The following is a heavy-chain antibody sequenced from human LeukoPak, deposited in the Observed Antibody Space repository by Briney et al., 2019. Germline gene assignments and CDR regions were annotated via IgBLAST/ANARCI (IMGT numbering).Heavy chain of an antibody. CDR2: MNPNSGNT. Sequence: ASVKVSCKASGYTFTSYDINWVRQATGQGLEWMGWMNPNSGNTGYAQKFQGRVTMTRNTSISTVYMELSSLRSEDTAVYYCARVRNYYDSSGYYFYYYYYGMDVWGQGTTVTVSS. CDR3: ARVRNYYDSSGYYFYYYYYGMDV. D-gene: IGHD3-22*01. J-gene: IGHJ6*02. V-gene: IGHV1-8*01. CDR1: GYTFTSYD.